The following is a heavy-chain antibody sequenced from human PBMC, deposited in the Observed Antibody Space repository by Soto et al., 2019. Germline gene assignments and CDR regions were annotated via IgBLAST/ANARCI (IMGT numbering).Heavy chain of an antibody. CDR2: ISYYGSNK. CDR3: AKVSPMGYFFAF. CDR1: WVECITYA. Sequence: RHSCAAVWVECITYAMHRIIKAPGRGLEWVAVISYYGSNKFYADSVKGRFTISRDNSKNTLYLEMNSLRGEDTAVYYCAKVSPMGYFFAFLVQGTLVPGFS. J-gene: IGHJ4*02. V-gene: IGHV3-30-3*02.